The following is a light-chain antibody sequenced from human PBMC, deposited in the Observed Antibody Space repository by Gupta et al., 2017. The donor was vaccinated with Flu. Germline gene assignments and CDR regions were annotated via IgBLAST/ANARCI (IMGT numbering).Light chain of an antibody. CDR2: AAS. CDR3: QKDNSAPPA. CDR1: QDISSY. Sequence: PSSLSASVGDRVTITCRASQDISSYLAWYQQKAGKVPKLLIYAASSVQSGVPSSFSGSGAGTAFTLTISSLQPEDVATYYCQKDNSAPPAFGGGTKVEIK. J-gene: IGKJ4*01. V-gene: IGKV1-27*01.